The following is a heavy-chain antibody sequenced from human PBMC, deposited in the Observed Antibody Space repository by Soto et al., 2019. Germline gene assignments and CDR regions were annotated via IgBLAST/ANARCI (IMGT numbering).Heavy chain of an antibody. V-gene: IGHV4-31*03. CDR1: GGSISSGGYY. CDR3: ARETAMVTGSDY. J-gene: IGHJ4*02. Sequence: LALTCTVSGGSISSGGYYWSWIRQHPGKGLEWIGYIYYSGSTYYNPSLKSRVTISVDTSKNQFSLKLSSVTAADTAVYYCARETAMVTGSDYWGQGTLVTVSS. CDR2: IYYSGST. D-gene: IGHD5-18*01.